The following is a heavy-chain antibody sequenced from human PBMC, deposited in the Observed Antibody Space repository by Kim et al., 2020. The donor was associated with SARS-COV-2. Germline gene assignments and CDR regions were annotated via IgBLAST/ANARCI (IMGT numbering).Heavy chain of an antibody. J-gene: IGHJ6*02. D-gene: IGHD6-13*01. CDR2: IIPIFGTA. CDR1: GGTFSSYA. CDR3: AKASIAAAGPIYGMDV. Sequence: SVKVSCKASGGTFSSYAISWVRQAPGQGLEWMGGIIPIFGTANYAQKFQGRVTITADESTSTAYMELSSLRSEDTAVYYCAKASIAAAGPIYGMDVWGQGTTVTVSS. V-gene: IGHV1-69*13.